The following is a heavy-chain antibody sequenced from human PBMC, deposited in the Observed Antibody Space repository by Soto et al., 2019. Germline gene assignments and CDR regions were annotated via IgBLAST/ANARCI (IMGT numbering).Heavy chain of an antibody. V-gene: IGHV3-23*01. CDR2: ISVTGDTT. CDR3: AKWSGYGDL. CDR1: GFTISTYS. D-gene: IGHD5-12*01. Sequence: EVQLLESGGGLVQHGGSLRLSCAASGFTISTYSITWVRQTPAKGLEWVSGISVTGDTTFYADSVKGRFTISRDNSKNTVYLQMHSLRVEDTAVYYCAKWSGYGDLWGQGTLVTVSS. J-gene: IGHJ4*02.